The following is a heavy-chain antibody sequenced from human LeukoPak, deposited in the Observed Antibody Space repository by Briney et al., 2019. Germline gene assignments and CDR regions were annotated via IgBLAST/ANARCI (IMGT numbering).Heavy chain of an antibody. D-gene: IGHD4-23*01. CDR3: ATRSDLVVTPGTFDY. V-gene: IGHV3-30-3*01. CDR2: ISYDGSNK. Sequence: GRSLRLSCAASEFTFSSYAMHWVRQAPGKGLEWVAVISYDGSNKYYADSVKGRFTISRDNSKNALYLQMNSLRAEDTAVYYCATRSDLVVTPGTFDYWGQGTLVTVSS. J-gene: IGHJ4*02. CDR1: EFTFSSYA.